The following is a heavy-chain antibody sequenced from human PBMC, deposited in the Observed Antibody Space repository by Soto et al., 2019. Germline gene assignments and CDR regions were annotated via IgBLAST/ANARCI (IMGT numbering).Heavy chain of an antibody. CDR1: GFTFRSYD. V-gene: IGHV3-13*05. D-gene: IGHD6-13*01. CDR2: TVTAVDP. Sequence: GGSLRLACAACGFTFRSYDMHWVRQATGQGLEGVPATVTAVDPYYPGSVKGRFTISREKAKNSLYLQMNSLGAADTAVYYCARGGSYSSSRPHDYWGQGTLVPVSS. J-gene: IGHJ4*02. CDR3: ARGGSYSSSRPHDY.